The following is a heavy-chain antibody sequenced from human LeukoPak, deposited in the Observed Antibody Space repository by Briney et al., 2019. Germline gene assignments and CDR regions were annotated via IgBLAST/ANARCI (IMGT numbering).Heavy chain of an antibody. Sequence: SETLSLTCTVSGGSISSSSYYWGWIRQPPGKGPEWIGSIYYSGSTYYNPSLKSRVTISVDTSKNQFSLKLSSVTAADTAVYYCARRGIAVYYWGQGTLVTVSS. J-gene: IGHJ4*02. CDR1: GGSISSSSYY. V-gene: IGHV4-39*01. D-gene: IGHD6-19*01. CDR2: IYYSGST. CDR3: ARRGIAVYY.